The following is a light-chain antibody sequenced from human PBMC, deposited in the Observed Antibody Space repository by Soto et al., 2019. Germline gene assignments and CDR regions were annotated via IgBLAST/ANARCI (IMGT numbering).Light chain of an antibody. CDR1: QSISSY. CDR2: AAS. Sequence: DIQMTHSPSSLSASVGDRVTITCRASQSISSYLNWYQQKPGKAPKLLIYAASGLQSGVPSRFSGRGSGTDFTLTITSLQPDDFATYYCQHYNSYSEAFGQGTKVDI. J-gene: IGKJ1*01. CDR3: QHYNSYSEA. V-gene: IGKV1-39*01.